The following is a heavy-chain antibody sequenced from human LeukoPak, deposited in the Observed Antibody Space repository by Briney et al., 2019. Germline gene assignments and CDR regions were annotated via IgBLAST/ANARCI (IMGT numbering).Heavy chain of an antibody. CDR1: GGTFSSYA. CDR2: IIPIFGTA. J-gene: IGHJ4*02. V-gene: IGHV1-69*05. Sequence: GASVKVSCKVSGGTFSSYAISWVRQAPGQGLEWMGGIIPIFGTANYAQKFQGRVTITTDESTSTAYMELSSLRSEDTAVYYCARQPCGGDCYSDYWGQGTLVTVSS. CDR3: ARQPCGGDCYSDY. D-gene: IGHD2-21*02.